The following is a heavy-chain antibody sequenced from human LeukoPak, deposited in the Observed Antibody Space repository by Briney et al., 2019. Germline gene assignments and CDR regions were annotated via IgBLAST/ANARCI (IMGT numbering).Heavy chain of an antibody. CDR3: ARGVPVGYYYYGMDV. Sequence: PGGSLRLSCAASGFSLSSYAMNGVHQAPGKGLAYVSVISSNGGSIYYANSVKGRFTLSRDNSTSTLYLQMVSLRAEDMAVYYCARGVPVGYYYYGMDVWAQGTTVTVS. J-gene: IGHJ6*02. D-gene: IGHD3-10*02. V-gene: IGHV3-64*01. CDR2: ISSNGGSI. CDR1: GFSLSSYA.